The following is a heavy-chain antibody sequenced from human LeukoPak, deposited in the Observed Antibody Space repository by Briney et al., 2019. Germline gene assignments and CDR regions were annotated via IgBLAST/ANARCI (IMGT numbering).Heavy chain of an antibody. CDR1: GFTFSRYE. V-gene: IGHV3-48*03. CDR3: ARDQETTAYYYYGMDV. D-gene: IGHD1-1*01. J-gene: IGHJ6*02. CDR2: ISSSGSTI. Sequence: GGSLRLSCAASGFTFSRYEMNWVRQAPGKGLEWVSYISSSGSTIYYADSVKGRFTISRDNAKNSLYLQMNSLRAEDTAVYYCARDQETTAYYYYGMDVWGQGTTVTVSS.